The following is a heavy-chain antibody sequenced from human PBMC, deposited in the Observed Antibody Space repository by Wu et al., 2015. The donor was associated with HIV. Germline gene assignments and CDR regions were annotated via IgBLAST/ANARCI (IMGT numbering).Heavy chain of an antibody. J-gene: IGHJ6*03. CDR3: AGGYCSSTSCLSWWGYYMDV. D-gene: IGHD2-2*01. Sequence: QVQLVQSGAEVKKPGSSVKVSCKASGGTFSSYAISWVRQAPGQGLEWMGGIIPIFGTANYAQKFQGRVTITADESTSTAYMELSSLRSEDTAVYYCAGGYCSSTSCLSWWGYYMDVWGKGTTVTVSS. CDR2: IIPIFGTA. CDR1: GGTFSSYA. V-gene: IGHV1-69*12.